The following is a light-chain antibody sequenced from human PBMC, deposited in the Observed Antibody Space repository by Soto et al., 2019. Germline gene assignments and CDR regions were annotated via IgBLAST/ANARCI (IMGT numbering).Light chain of an antibody. CDR1: QSVSSY. CDR2: GAS. V-gene: IGKV3D-15*01. J-gene: IGKJ2*01. Sequence: EIVLTQSPATLTXSPXGRATLSCRVSQSVSSYLAWYQQKPGQAPRLLIYGASTRATGIPARFSGSGSGTEFTLTISSLQSEDFGVYYCQQYNDWPPYTLGQGTKVDIK. CDR3: QQYNDWPPYT.